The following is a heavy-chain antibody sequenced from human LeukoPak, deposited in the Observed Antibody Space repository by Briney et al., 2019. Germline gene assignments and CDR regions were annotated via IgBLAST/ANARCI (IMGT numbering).Heavy chain of an antibody. D-gene: IGHD3-10*01. CDR3: ARDQFGKGNWFDP. CDR2: INSGSDYI. V-gene: IGHV3-21*01. CDR1: GFTFSSYS. J-gene: IGHJ5*02. Sequence: GGSLRLSCAASGFTFSSYSMTWVRQAPGKGLEWVSSINSGSDYILYADSVKGRFTISRDNAKNSLYLQMSSLGAEDTAVYYCARDQFGKGNWFDPWGQGTLVTVSS.